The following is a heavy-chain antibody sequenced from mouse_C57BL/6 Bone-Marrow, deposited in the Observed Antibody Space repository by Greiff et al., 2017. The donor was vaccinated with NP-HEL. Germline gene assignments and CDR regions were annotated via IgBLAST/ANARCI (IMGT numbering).Heavy chain of an antibody. D-gene: IGHD2-3*01. CDR1: GFTFSSYA. J-gene: IGHJ2*01. Sequence: EVKVVESGGGLVKPGGSLKLSCAASGFTFSSYAMSWVRQTPEKRLEWVATISDGGSYTYYPDNVKGRFTISRDNAKNNLYLQMSHLKSEDTAMYYCARDRWPLDYWGQGTTLTVSS. CDR3: ARDRWPLDY. CDR2: ISDGGSYT. V-gene: IGHV5-4*01.